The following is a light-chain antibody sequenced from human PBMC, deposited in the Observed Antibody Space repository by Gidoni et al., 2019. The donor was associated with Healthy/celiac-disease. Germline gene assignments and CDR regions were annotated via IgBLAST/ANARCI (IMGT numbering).Light chain of an antibody. CDR2: AAS. V-gene: IGKV1-8*01. CDR1: QGISSY. Sequence: AIRITPSPSSLSASTGDRVTITCRASQGISSYLAWYQQKPGKAPKLLIYAASTLQSGVPSRFSGSGSGTDFTLTISCLQSEDFATYYCQQYYSYPRELTFGGGTKVEIK. CDR3: QQYYSYPRELT. J-gene: IGKJ4*01.